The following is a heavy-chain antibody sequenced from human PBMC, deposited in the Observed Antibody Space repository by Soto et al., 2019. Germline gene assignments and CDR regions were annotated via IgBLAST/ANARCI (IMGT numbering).Heavy chain of an antibody. D-gene: IGHD3-10*01. CDR3: AGRSWSSDY. CDR2: ISYDEIDK. V-gene: IGHV3-30*04. J-gene: IGHJ4*02. CDR1: GFTFSNYT. Sequence: GGSLRLSCAASGFTFSNYTMHWVRQAPGKGLEWVALISYDEIDKYFADAVKGRFTISRDNSKNTLYLQMDSLRAEDTAVYYCAGRSWSSDYGGRGTLVTVSS.